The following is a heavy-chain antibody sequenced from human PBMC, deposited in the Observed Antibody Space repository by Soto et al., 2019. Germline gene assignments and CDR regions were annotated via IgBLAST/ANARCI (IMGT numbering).Heavy chain of an antibody. CDR3: AKDYYDSCGYIDY. Sequence: GGSLRLSCAASGFTFDDYAMHWVRQAPGKGLEWVSLISWDGGSTYYADSVKGRFTISRDNSKNSLYLQMNSLRAEDTALYYCAKDYYDSCGYIDYWGQGTLVTVSS. CDR2: ISWDGGST. V-gene: IGHV3-43D*04. D-gene: IGHD3-22*01. J-gene: IGHJ4*02. CDR1: GFTFDDYA.